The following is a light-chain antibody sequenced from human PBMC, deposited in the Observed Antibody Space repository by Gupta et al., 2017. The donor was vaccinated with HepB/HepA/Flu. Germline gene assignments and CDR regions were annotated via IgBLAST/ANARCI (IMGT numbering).Light chain of an antibody. CDR1: SSNIGNHY. CDR2: ENN. V-gene: IGLV1-51*02. J-gene: IGLJ1*01. Sequence: QSAYTQPPTVSAALGQSVTISCSGSSSNIGNHYVSWYQQHPGTTAKLLIYENNKRPPERPKLLSGSQSATSSTLRITELPTGEEDDYYCGTWYSSRIDGGVFGTGTKFTVL. CDR3: GTWYSSRIDGGV.